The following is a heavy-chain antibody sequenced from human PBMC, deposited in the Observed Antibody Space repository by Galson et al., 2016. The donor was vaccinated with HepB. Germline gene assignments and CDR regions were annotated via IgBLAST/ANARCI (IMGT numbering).Heavy chain of an antibody. V-gene: IGHV1-69*13. CDR2: IIPIFGTT. J-gene: IGHJ3*01. D-gene: IGHD1-7*01. Sequence: SVKVSCNASGGTFTRHAISWVRQAPGQGLECMGGIIPIFGTTNYAQKFQGRVAIPAAESTRTAHMEMSSLTSEDTAVYYCASDGEELIGTTRALNTGGQGTQVPVSP. CDR3: ASDGEELIGTTRALNT. CDR1: GGTFTRHA.